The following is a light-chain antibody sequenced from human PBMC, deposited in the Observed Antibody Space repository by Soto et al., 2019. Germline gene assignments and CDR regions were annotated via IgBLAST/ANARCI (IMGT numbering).Light chain of an antibody. CDR3: SSYTSSSTL. Sequence: QSALTQPASVSGSPGQSITISCTGTSSDVGGYNYVSWYQQHPGKAPKLMIYDVSNRPSGVSNRFSGSKSGNTAALTISGLQAVDEADYYCSSYTSSSTLFGGGTKLTVL. V-gene: IGLV2-14*01. CDR2: DVS. CDR1: SSDVGGYNY. J-gene: IGLJ2*01.